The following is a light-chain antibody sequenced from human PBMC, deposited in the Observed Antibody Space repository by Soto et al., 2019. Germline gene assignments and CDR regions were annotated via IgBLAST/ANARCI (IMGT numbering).Light chain of an antibody. CDR3: QQRSDWPT. J-gene: IGKJ3*01. CDR1: QSVSSY. CDR2: DAS. V-gene: IGKV3-11*01. Sequence: EIVLTQSPATLSLSPGERATLSCRASQSVSSYVAWYQQKPGQAPRLLIYDASNRAAGTPARFSGSGSGTDFTLTISSLEPEDVAVYCCQQRSDWPTFGPGTKVDIK.